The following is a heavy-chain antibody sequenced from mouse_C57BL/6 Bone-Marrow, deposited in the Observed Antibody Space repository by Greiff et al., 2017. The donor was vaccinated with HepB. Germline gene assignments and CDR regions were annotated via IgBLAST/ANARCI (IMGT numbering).Heavy chain of an antibody. CDR2: INYDGSST. J-gene: IGHJ1*03. Sequence: EVKVVESEGGLVQPGSSMKLSCTASGFTFSDYYMAWVRQVPEKGLEWVANINYDGSSTYYLDSLKSRFIISRDNAKNILYLQMSSLKSEDTATYYCARSTTVVAKPSYWYFDVWGTGTTVTVSS. V-gene: IGHV5-16*01. CDR3: ARSTTVVAKPSYWYFDV. D-gene: IGHD1-1*01. CDR1: GFTFSDYY.